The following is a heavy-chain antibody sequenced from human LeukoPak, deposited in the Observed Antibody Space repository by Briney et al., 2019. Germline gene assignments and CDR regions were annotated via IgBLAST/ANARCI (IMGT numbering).Heavy chain of an antibody. CDR3: ARHTAKNRSYYGAFDI. Sequence: SETLSLTCTVSGGSISSSSYYWGWIRQPPGKGLEWIGSIYYSGSTYYNPSLKSRVTISVDTSKNQFSLMLSSVTAADTAVYYCARHTAKNRSYYGAFDIWGQGTMVTVSS. V-gene: IGHV4-39*01. D-gene: IGHD1-26*01. CDR2: IYYSGST. J-gene: IGHJ3*02. CDR1: GGSISSSSYY.